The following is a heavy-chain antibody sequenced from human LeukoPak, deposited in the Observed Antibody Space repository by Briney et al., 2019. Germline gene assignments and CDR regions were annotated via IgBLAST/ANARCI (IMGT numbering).Heavy chain of an antibody. D-gene: IGHD3-22*01. J-gene: IGHJ6*02. CDR1: GYTFTSYG. CDR2: ISAYNGNT. V-gene: IGHV1-18*01. Sequence: GASVKVSCKASGYTFTSYGISWVRQAPGHGLEWMGWISAYNGNTKYAQKLQGRVTMTTDTSTSTAYMELRSLRSDDTAVYYCARDPWYYYDSSGYYYYYGMDVWGQGTTVTVSS. CDR3: ARDPWYYYDSSGYYYYYGMDV.